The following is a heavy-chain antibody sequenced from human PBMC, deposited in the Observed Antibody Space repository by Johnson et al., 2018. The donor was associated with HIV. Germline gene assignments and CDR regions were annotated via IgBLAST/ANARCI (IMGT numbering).Heavy chain of an antibody. Sequence: QVHLVESGGGVVQPGRSLRLSCAASGFTFSSYGMHWVRQAPGKGLEWVAVISYDGSNKYYADSVKGRFTISRDNSKNTRFLQMNSLGAEETAVYYCARENLSSGAFDIWGQGTMVTVSS. CDR1: GFTFSSYG. CDR2: ISYDGSNK. CDR3: ARENLSSGAFDI. D-gene: IGHD7-27*01. V-gene: IGHV3-30*03. J-gene: IGHJ3*02.